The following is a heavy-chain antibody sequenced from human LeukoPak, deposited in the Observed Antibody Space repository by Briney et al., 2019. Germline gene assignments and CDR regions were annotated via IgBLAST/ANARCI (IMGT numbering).Heavy chain of an antibody. J-gene: IGHJ4*02. Sequence: PGGSLGLSCEASGFTFSSYSMVWVRQTPEKGLEWVAYISALSRTIHYADAVKNRFTVSRDNVKNSLFLQMNSLRAEDTAVYYCARVYRSLVVVPAAMLGVYCSGGSCHTDYWGQGTLVTVSS. CDR3: ARVYRSLVVVPAAMLGVYCSGGSCHTDY. D-gene: IGHD2-15*01. V-gene: IGHV3-48*01. CDR2: ISALSRTI. CDR1: GFTFSSYS.